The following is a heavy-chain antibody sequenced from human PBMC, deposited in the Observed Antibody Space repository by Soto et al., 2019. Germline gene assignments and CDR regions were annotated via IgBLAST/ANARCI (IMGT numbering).Heavy chain of an antibody. D-gene: IGHD4-17*01. CDR1: GGTFSSYA. CDR2: IIPIFGTA. Sequence: QVQLVQSGAEVKKPGSSVKVSCKASGGTFSSYAISWVRQAPGQGLEWMGGIIPIFGTANYAQKFQGRVTITADEATNTAYRELSSLRSEDTAVYYCARGLDYGDPYYYGMDVWGQGTTVTVSS. CDR3: ARGLDYGDPYYYGMDV. V-gene: IGHV1-69*01. J-gene: IGHJ6*02.